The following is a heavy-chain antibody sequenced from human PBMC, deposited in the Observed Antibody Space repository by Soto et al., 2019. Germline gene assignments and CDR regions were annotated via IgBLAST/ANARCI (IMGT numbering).Heavy chain of an antibody. CDR3: ATDDGHYYGYV. CDR1: RYTITAHL. V-gene: IGHV1-2*02. Sequence: ASVNVSCKACRYTITAHLLHGLRQAPGEGVEWRGWINAKSGGTDYAQKFQDRVTMSRDTYINTAYMQLSRMASDDTAVYFCATDDGHYYGYVWGQGTLVTVSS. CDR2: INAKSGGT. J-gene: IGHJ1*01. D-gene: IGHD3-22*01.